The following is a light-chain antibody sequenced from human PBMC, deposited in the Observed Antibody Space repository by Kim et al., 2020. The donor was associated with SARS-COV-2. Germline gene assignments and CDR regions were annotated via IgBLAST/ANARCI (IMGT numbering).Light chain of an antibody. CDR3: QKYNGAPWT. V-gene: IGKV1-27*01. CDR1: QGISKD. J-gene: IGKJ1*01. CDR2: AAS. Sequence: SASVGDRVTITCRASQGISKDLAWYQQKPGNAPKLLIFAASALQSGVPTRFSGSGSGTDFTLTISSLQPEDVGTYYCQKYNGAPWTFGQGTKLEI.